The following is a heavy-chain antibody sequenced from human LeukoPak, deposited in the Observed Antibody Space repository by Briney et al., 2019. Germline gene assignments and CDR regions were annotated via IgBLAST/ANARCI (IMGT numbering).Heavy chain of an antibody. V-gene: IGHV1-69*06. Sequence: EASVKVSCKASGGTFSSYAISWVRQAPGQGLEWMGGIIPIFGTANYAQKFQGRVTITADKSTSTAYMELSSLRSEDTAVYYCARADIVVVPAAMQDYYYYGMDVWGKGTTVTVSS. CDR1: GGTFSSYA. CDR3: ARADIVVVPAAMQDYYYYGMDV. J-gene: IGHJ6*04. CDR2: IIPIFGTA. D-gene: IGHD2-2*01.